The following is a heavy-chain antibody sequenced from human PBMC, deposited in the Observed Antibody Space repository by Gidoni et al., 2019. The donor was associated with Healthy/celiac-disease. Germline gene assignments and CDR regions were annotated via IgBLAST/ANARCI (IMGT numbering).Heavy chain of an antibody. CDR3: ARDSSGFGWFDP. CDR1: GGSISSGDYY. V-gene: IGHV4-30-4*01. J-gene: IGHJ5*02. CDR2: SYYSGSP. D-gene: IGHD3-22*01. Sequence: QVHLQDSGPGLVKPSQTLSLTCTVLGGSISSGDYYWSWLRQPPGKGLEWIGYSYYSGSPYYNPSLKGRVTISVDTSKNQFSMKLSSVTAADTAVYYCARDSSGFGWFDPWGQGTLVTVSS.